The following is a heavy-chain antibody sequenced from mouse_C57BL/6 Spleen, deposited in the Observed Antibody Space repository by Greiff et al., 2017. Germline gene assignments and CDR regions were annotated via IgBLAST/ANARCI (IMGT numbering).Heavy chain of an antibody. Sequence: QVQLQQSGPGLVQPSQSLSITCTVSGFSLTSYGVHWVRQSPGKGLEWLGVIWSGGSTDSNAAFISRLSISKDNSKSQVFFKMNSLQADDTAIYYCARVYGNYIGYFDVWGTGTTVTVSS. J-gene: IGHJ1*03. D-gene: IGHD2-1*01. V-gene: IGHV2-2*01. CDR1: GFSLTSYG. CDR2: IWSGGST. CDR3: ARVYGNYIGYFDV.